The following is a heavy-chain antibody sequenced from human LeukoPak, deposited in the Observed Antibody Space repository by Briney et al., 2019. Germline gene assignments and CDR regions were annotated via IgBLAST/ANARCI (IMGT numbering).Heavy chain of an antibody. Sequence: ASVKVSCKASGGTFSSYAISWVRQAPGQGLEWMGRITPILGIANYAQKFQGRVTITADKSTSTAYMELSSLRSEDTAVYYCARIAAAGTDYWGQGTLVTVSS. CDR3: ARIAAAGTDY. J-gene: IGHJ4*02. D-gene: IGHD6-13*01. CDR1: GGTFSSYA. CDR2: ITPILGIA. V-gene: IGHV1-69*04.